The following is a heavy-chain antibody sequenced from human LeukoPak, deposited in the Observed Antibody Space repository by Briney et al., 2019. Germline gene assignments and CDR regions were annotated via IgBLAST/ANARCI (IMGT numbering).Heavy chain of an antibody. Sequence: GGSLRLSCAASGFTFSSYAMSWVRQAPGKGLEWVSAISGSGGSTYYADSVKGRFTISRDNSKNTLYLQMNSLRAEDTAVYYCAKVSSQRVSLLWFGEMVYWGQGTLVTVSS. V-gene: IGHV3-23*01. J-gene: IGHJ4*02. CDR3: AKVSSQRVSLLWFGEMVY. CDR1: GFTFSSYA. CDR2: ISGSGGST. D-gene: IGHD3-10*01.